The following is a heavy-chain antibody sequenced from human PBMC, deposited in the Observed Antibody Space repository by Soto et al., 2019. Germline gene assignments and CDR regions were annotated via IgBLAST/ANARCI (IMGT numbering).Heavy chain of an antibody. CDR1: GFTFSSYA. D-gene: IGHD2-2*01. J-gene: IGHJ3*02. V-gene: IGHV3-30-3*01. CDR3: ARDTQGRAVPAADAFDI. CDR2: ISYDGSNK. Sequence: GGSLRLSCAASGFTFSSYAMHWVRQAPGKGLEWVAVISYDGSNKYYADSVKGRFTISRDNSKNTLYLQMNSLRAEDTAVYYCARDTQGRAVPAADAFDIWGQGTMVTVSS.